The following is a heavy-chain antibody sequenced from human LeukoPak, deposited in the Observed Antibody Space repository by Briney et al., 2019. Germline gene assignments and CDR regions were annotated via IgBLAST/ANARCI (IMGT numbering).Heavy chain of an antibody. J-gene: IGHJ6*02. CDR2: ISWNSGSI. D-gene: IGHD2-2*01. V-gene: IGHV3-9*01. Sequence: GGSLRLSCAASGFTFSSYWMSWVRQAPGKGLEWVSGISWNSGSIGYADSVKGRFTISRDNAKNSLYLQMNSLRAEDTALYYCAKDVSSTRYYYYGMDVWGQGTTVTVSS. CDR3: AKDVSSTRYYYYGMDV. CDR1: GFTFSSYW.